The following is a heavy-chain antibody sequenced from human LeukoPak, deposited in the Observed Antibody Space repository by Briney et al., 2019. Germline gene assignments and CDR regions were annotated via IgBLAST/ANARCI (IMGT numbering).Heavy chain of an antibody. J-gene: IGHJ4*02. V-gene: IGHV4-4*02. CDR2: IYYSEST. CDR3: ARVAVTGAARLDY. Sequence: KASETLSLTCAVSGGAISNNYWWTWVCQSPGKGLEWIGDIYYSESTNYNPSLKSRVTISLDKSKNQLSLNLKFVTAADTALYYCARVAVTGAARLDYWGQGTLVTVSS. CDR1: GGAISNNYW. D-gene: IGHD6-19*01.